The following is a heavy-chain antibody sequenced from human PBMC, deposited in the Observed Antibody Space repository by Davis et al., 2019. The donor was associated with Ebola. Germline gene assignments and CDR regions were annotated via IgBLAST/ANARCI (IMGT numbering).Heavy chain of an antibody. CDR1: GFTFSGSA. D-gene: IGHD1-26*01. CDR3: TLGEWELLRVDY. CDR2: IRSKANSYAT. Sequence: GSLRLSCAASGFTFSGSAMHWVRQASGKGLEWVGRIRSKANSYATAYAASVKGRFTISRDDSKNTAYLQMNSLKTEDTAVYYCTLGEWELLRVDYWGQGTLVTVSS. J-gene: IGHJ4*02. V-gene: IGHV3-73*01.